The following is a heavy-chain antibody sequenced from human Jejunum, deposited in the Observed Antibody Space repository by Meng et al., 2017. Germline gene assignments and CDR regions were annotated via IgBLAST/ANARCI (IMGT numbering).Heavy chain of an antibody. J-gene: IGHJ4*02. Sequence: GESLKISCAASGFTFSNYWMDCVRQAPGKGLECVAIINQDGSEKYYLDSVKGRFTVSRDNSKNSLYLEMNSLRADDTGIYYCVRNPTFGLFDHWGQGTLVTVSS. CDR3: VRNPTFGLFDH. D-gene: IGHD3-16*01. V-gene: IGHV3-7*01. CDR1: GFTFSNYW. CDR2: INQDGSEK.